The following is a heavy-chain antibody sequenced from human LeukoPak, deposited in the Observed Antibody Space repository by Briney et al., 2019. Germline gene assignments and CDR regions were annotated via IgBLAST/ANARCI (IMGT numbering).Heavy chain of an antibody. CDR1: GFTFSSYG. V-gene: IGHV3-30*02. D-gene: IGHD3-3*01. CDR2: IRYEGSNK. J-gene: IGHJ4*02. CDR3: AKEVAIFGVVTKPFDY. Sequence: PGGSLRLSCAASGFTFSSYGMHWVRQAPGKGLEGVAFIRYEGSNKYYADCVNGRLTICRDNSKNTLYMQMNSLRAEDTAVYYCAKEVAIFGVVTKPFDYWGQGTLVTVSS.